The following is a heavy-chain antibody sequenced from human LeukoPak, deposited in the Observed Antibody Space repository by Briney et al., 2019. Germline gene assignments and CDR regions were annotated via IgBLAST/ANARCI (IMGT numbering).Heavy chain of an antibody. CDR1: GHTFSNYG. D-gene: IGHD6-19*01. Sequence: VASVKVSCKASGHTFSNYGISWVRQAPGLGLEWMGWTSYNGNTNYAQKFQDRVTMTTDTSTTTAYMELRSLESDDTAVYYCARHSGSGWQALGYWGQGTLVTVSS. J-gene: IGHJ4*02. V-gene: IGHV1-18*04. CDR2: TSYNGNT. CDR3: ARHSGSGWQALGY.